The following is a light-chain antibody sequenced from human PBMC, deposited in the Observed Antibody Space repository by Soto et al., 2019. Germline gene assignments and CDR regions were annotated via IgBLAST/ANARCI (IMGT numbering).Light chain of an antibody. CDR3: QQRSNWPLT. Sequence: EIVLTQYPATLSLPPGERATLSCRASRSVSSYFGWYQQKPGQAPRLLIYDASNRATGIPARFSGSGSGTDFTLTISSLEAEDFAVYYCQQRSNWPLTFGGGTKVEI. CDR2: DAS. CDR1: RSVSSY. J-gene: IGKJ4*01. V-gene: IGKV3-11*01.